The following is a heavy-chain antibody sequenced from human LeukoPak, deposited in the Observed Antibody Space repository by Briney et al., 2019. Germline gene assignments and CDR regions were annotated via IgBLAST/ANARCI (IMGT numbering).Heavy chain of an antibody. CDR1: GGSISSYY. CDR2: IYYSGSI. V-gene: IGHV4-59*08. J-gene: IGHJ4*02. D-gene: IGHD2-21*02. CDR3: ARQLREFDFDY. Sequence: SETLSLTCTVSGGSISSYYWSWIRQPPGKGLEWIGYIYYSGSINYNPSLKSRVTISVDTSKNQFSLKLSSVTAADTAVYYCARQLREFDFDYWGQGTLVTVSS.